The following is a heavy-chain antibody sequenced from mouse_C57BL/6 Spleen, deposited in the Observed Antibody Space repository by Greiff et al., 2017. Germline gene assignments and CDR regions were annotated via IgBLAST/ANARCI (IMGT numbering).Heavy chain of an antibody. CDR3: ARGYYGSSPYDFDY. Sequence: QVQLQQPGAELVKPGASVKLSCKASGYTFTSYWMQWVKQRPGQGLEWIGEIDPSDSYTNYNQKFKGKATVTVDTSSSTAYMQLSSLTSEDSAVYYCARGYYGSSPYDFDYWGQGTTLTVSS. CDR2: IDPSDSYT. CDR1: GYTFTSYW. J-gene: IGHJ2*01. D-gene: IGHD1-1*01. V-gene: IGHV1-50*01.